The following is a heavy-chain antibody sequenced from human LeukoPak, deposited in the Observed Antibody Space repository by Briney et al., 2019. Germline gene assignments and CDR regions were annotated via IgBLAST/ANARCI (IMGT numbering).Heavy chain of an antibody. Sequence: ASVKVSCKASGYTFTGYYMHWVRQAPGQGLEWMGWINPNSGGTNYAQKFQGRVTMTRDTSISTAYMELSGLRSEDMAVYYCARVVKYSSGPLTDLLPYYFDYWGQGTLVTVSS. D-gene: IGHD6-19*01. V-gene: IGHV1-2*02. CDR2: INPNSGGT. CDR3: ARVVKYSSGPLTDLLPYYFDY. CDR1: GYTFTGYY. J-gene: IGHJ4*02.